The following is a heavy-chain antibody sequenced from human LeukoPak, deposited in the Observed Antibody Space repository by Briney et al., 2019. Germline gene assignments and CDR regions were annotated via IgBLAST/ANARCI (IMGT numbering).Heavy chain of an antibody. J-gene: IGHJ3*02. CDR1: GFTFSSYA. CDR2: ISGSGGST. Sequence: GGSLRLSCAASGFTFSSYAMSWVGQAPGKGLEWVSAISGSGGSTYYADSVKGRFTISRDNSKNTLYLQMNSLRAEDTAVYYCAKHDYGGNWADAFDIWGQGTMVTVSS. CDR3: AKHDYGGNWADAFDI. D-gene: IGHD4-23*01. V-gene: IGHV3-23*01.